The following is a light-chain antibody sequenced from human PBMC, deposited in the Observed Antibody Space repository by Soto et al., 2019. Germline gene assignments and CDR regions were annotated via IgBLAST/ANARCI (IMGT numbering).Light chain of an antibody. J-gene: IGKJ1*01. CDR2: GAS. Sequence: EIVLTQSPGTLSLSPGERATLSCRASQSVSSTYLAWYQQKPGQAPRLLIYGASSRATGIPDRFSGSGSGTDFNLTISRLEPEDLAVYYCQQSGSSPWTFGQGTKGEI. V-gene: IGKV3-20*01. CDR3: QQSGSSPWT. CDR1: QSVSSTY.